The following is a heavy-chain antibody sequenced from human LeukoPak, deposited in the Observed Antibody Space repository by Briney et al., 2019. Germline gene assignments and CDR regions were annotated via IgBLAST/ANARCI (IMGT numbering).Heavy chain of an antibody. J-gene: IGHJ4*02. CDR1: GFTFISYA. CDR3: AKAILTGSYRGYFDY. D-gene: IGHD3-9*01. Sequence: GGSLRLSCAASGFTFISYAMSWVRQAPGKGLEWVSAISGSGGSTYYADSVKGRFTISRDKSKNTLYLQMNSLRAEETAVYYCAKAILTGSYRGYFDYWGQGTLVTVSS. CDR2: ISGSGGST. V-gene: IGHV3-23*01.